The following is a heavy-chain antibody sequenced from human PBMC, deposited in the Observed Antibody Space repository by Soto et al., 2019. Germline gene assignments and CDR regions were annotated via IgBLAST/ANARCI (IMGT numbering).Heavy chain of an antibody. CDR3: ARDLEGYGMDV. Sequence: ASVKVSCKASGYTFTGYYMHWVRQAPGQGLEWMGWINPNSGGTSYAQKFQGRVTITADESTSTAYMELSSLRSDDTAVYYCARDLEGYGMDVWGQGTTVTVSS. CDR2: INPNSGGT. V-gene: IGHV1-2*02. J-gene: IGHJ6*02. CDR1: GYTFTGYY.